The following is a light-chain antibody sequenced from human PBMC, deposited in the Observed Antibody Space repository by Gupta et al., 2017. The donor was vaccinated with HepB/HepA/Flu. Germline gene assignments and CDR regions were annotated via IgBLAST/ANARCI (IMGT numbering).Light chain of an antibody. CDR3: QQYNAWPLT. J-gene: IGKJ4*01. V-gene: IGKV3-15*01. CDR2: GSS. Sequence: EIVMTQSPATLSVSPGERVTLSCRASHSVNRHLAWYQQKPGQTPRLLIYGSSVRATGVPTRFSARGSETEFTLAISSLKSGDFAVYYCQQYNAWPLTLGGGTKVEI. CDR1: HSVNRH.